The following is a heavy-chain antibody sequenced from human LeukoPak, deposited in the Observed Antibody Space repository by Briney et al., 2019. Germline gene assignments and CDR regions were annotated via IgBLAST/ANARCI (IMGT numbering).Heavy chain of an antibody. CDR2: IYYSGST. CDR1: VGSLSSSSYY. D-gene: IGHD6-13*01. V-gene: IGHV4-39*07. Sequence: SGTLSLTCTVSVGSLSSSSYYWGWIRQLPGTGLEWIGSIYYSGSTYYNPSLKSRVTISVDTSKNQFSLKLSSVTAAGTGVYYCARAKPARHNIAAAAHWYFDLWGRGALVTVSS. CDR3: ARAKPARHNIAAAAHWYFDL. J-gene: IGHJ2*01.